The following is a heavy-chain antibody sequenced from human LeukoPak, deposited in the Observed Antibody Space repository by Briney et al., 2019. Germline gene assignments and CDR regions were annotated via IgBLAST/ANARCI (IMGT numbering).Heavy chain of an antibody. Sequence: PGGSLRLSCAASGFTFSSYWMSWVRQAPGKGLEWVGNIKQDGSEKYYVDSVKGRFTISRDNAKNSLYLQMNSLRAEDTAVYYCARAPRQLPGFEAFDIWGQGTMVTVSS. D-gene: IGHD2-2*01. CDR1: GFTFSSYW. J-gene: IGHJ3*02. CDR2: IKQDGSEK. V-gene: IGHV3-7*01. CDR3: ARAPRQLPGFEAFDI.